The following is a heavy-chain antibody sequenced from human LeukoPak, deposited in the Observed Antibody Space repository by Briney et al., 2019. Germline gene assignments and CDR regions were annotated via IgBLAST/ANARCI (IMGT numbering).Heavy chain of an antibody. V-gene: IGHV4-34*01. J-gene: IGHJ4*02. CDR1: GGSFSGYY. CDR2: INHSGST. CDR3: ARGRRKVRWAYFDY. D-gene: IGHD4-23*01. Sequence: PSETLSLTCAVYGGSFSGYYWSWIRQPPGKGLEWIGEINHSGSTNYNPSLKSRVTISVDTSKNQFSLKLSSVTAADTAVYYCARGRRKVRWAYFDYWGQGTLVTVSS.